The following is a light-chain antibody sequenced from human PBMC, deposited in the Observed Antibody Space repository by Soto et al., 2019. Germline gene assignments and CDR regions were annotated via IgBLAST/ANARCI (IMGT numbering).Light chain of an antibody. CDR1: INDVGGYNY. V-gene: IGLV2-8*01. J-gene: IGLJ1*01. CDR2: QVT. Sequence: QSALTQPPSASGSPGQSVTISCAGTINDVGGYNYVSWYQQHPGKVPQLMIYQVTKRPSGVPDRFSASKSDTTASLTTSGLQAEDEGEYYCMSYAGGNRFVFGTGTKVTVL. CDR3: MSYAGGNRFV.